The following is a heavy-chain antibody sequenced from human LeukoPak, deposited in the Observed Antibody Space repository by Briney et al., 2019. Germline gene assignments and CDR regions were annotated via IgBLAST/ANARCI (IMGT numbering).Heavy chain of an antibody. Sequence: TGGSLRLSCAASGFTFSSYSMNWVRQAPGKGLEWVSSISSSSSYIYYADSVKGRFTISRDNAKNSLYLQMNSLRAEDTAVYYCARSYLYDFWSGYHLSHFDYWGQGTLVTVSS. CDR3: ARSYLYDFWSGYHLSHFDY. CDR1: GFTFSSYS. V-gene: IGHV3-21*01. J-gene: IGHJ4*02. CDR2: ISSSSSYI. D-gene: IGHD3-3*01.